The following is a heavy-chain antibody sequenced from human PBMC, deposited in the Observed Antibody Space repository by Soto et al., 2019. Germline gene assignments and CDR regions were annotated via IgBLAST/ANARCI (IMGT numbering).Heavy chain of an antibody. CDR3: AKGDNLGPKPGYALDP. J-gene: IGHJ5*02. Sequence: PSQTLSLTCAISGDSVSSNTASWNWIRQSSSRGLEWLGRTYFRSKWYNDYAVSVKSRIIINPDTSNNQFSLQLNSVTPEDTAVYFCAKGDNLGPKPGYALDPWGQGIMVTVSS. CDR2: TYFRSKWYN. CDR1: GDSVSSNTAS. V-gene: IGHV6-1*01. D-gene: IGHD5-12*01.